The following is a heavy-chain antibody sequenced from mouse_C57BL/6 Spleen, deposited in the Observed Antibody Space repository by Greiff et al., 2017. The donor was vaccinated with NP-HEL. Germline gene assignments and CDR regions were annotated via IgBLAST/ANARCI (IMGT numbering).Heavy chain of an antibody. CDR2: IDPSDSYT. CDR1: GYTFTSYW. J-gene: IGHJ3*01. D-gene: IGHD2-5*01. Sequence: QVQLQQPGAELVKPGASVKLSCKASGYTFTSYWMQWVKQRPGQGLEWIGEIDPSDSYTNSNQKFKGKATLTVDTSSSTAYMQLSSLTSEDSAVYYCARGEDYSNWAWFAYWGQGTLVTVSA. V-gene: IGHV1-50*01. CDR3: ARGEDYSNWAWFAY.